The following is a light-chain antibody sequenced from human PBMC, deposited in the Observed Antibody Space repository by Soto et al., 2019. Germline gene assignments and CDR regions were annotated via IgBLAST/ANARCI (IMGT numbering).Light chain of an antibody. Sequence: QSALPQPASGSGSPGQSIPISCTGTSSDVGASNFVSWYQQHPGKLPKLMLFDVSRRPSGVSDRFSGSKSGNTASLTISGLQSEDEGDSYCSSYTSSSTHVFGSGTKVTVL. V-gene: IGLV2-14*03. J-gene: IGLJ1*01. CDR2: DVS. CDR3: SSYTSSSTHV. CDR1: SSDVGASNF.